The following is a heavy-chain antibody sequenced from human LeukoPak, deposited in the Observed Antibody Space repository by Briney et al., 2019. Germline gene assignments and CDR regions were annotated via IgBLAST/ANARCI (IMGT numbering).Heavy chain of an antibody. CDR1: GFTFSSYW. CDR2: INSDGSST. Sequence: PGGSLRLSCAASGFTFSSYWMHWVRQAPGKGLVWVSRINSDGSSTSYADSVKGRFTISRDNAKNTLYLQMNSLRAEDTAVYYCAREQQLVPDTFDPWGQGTLVTVSS. D-gene: IGHD6-13*01. CDR3: AREQQLVPDTFDP. J-gene: IGHJ5*02. V-gene: IGHV3-74*01.